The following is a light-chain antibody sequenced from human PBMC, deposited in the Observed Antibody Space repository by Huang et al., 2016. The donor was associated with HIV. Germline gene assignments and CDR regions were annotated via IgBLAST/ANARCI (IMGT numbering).Light chain of an antibody. CDR2: DSF. V-gene: IGKV3-11*01. CDR3: QQRGAWPLT. Sequence: DIVLTQSPATLSLSPGQRATLSCRASQNINNYLVWYQQKPGQAPRLLIYDSFNRATGIPARFSGSGFGTDFTLTINTLEPEDFAVYYCQQRGAWPLTFGGGTKVEIK. CDR1: QNINNY. J-gene: IGKJ4*01.